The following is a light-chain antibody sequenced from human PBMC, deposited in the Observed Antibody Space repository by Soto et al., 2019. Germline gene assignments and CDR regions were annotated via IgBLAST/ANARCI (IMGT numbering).Light chain of an antibody. CDR2: DVS. J-gene: IGKJ5*01. V-gene: IGKV1-33*01. CDR1: HDITNF. CDR3: QQYDDLPIT. Sequence: DIQMTQSPSSLSVSVGDRVTITCQASHDITNFLNWYQQKPGKAPKLLIYDVSKLETGVPSRFSGSGSGTDFTLTISSLQPEDIATYFCQQYDDLPITFGQGHDWMLN.